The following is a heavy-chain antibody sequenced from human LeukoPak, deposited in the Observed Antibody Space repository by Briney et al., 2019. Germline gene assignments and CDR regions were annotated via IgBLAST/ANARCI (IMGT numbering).Heavy chain of an antibody. CDR3: ATGGGSYYGTFDY. CDR1: GYTLTELS. D-gene: IGHD1-26*01. J-gene: IGHJ4*02. Sequence: ASVNVSCTVSGYTLTELSMHWVRQAPGKGLEWMGGFDTEDGETIYAQKFQGRVTMTEDTSTDTAYMELSSLRSEDTAVYYCATGGGSYYGTFDYWGQGTLVTVSS. CDR2: FDTEDGET. V-gene: IGHV1-24*01.